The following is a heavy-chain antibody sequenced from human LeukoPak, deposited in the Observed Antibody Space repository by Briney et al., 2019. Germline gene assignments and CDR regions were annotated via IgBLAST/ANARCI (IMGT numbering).Heavy chain of an antibody. CDR1: GGSILGSFDH. CDR3: ARLVGQSGSQDYFDV. CDR2: VYYSGAT. J-gene: IGHJ4*02. V-gene: IGHV4-39*02. Sequence: SETLSLTCTVSGGSILGSFDHWGWIRQSPEKGLEWIGSVYYSGATSYNSALKSRVTISVDTSKNFFSLRLTSVTAADTAAYYCARLVGQSGSQDYFDVWGQRTLLAVSS. D-gene: IGHD3-3*01.